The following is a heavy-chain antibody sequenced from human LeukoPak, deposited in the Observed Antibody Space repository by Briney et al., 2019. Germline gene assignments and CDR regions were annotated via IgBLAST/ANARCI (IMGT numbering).Heavy chain of an antibody. D-gene: IGHD6-19*01. CDR1: GYTFTSYA. Sequence: ASVKVSCKASGYTFTSYAMNWVRQAPGQGLEWMGWINTNTGNPTYAQGLTGRFVFSLDTSVSTAYLQISSLKAEDTAVYYCARDRKIAVAGRQPNWFDPWGQGTLVTVSS. CDR2: INTNTGNP. CDR3: ARDRKIAVAGRQPNWFDP. V-gene: IGHV7-4-1*02. J-gene: IGHJ5*02.